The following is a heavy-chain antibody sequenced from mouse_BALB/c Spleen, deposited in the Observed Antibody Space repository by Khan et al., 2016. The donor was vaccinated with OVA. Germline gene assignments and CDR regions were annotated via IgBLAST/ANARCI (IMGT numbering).Heavy chain of an antibody. CDR3: ASSRLWSWGAT. CDR2: ISSGSSII. CDR1: GFTFSSFG. Sequence: EVELVESGGGLVQPGGSRKLSCVASGFTFSSFGMHWVRQAPEKGLEWVAYISSGSSIIYYADTVKGRLRISKENPKKNMFLKMTSLRYEDTAMYYCASSRLWSWGATWGKGTL. D-gene: IGHD1-1*02. J-gene: IGHJ3*01. V-gene: IGHV5-17*02.